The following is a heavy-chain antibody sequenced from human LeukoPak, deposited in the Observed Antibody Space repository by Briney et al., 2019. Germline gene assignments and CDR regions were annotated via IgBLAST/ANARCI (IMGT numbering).Heavy chain of an antibody. CDR2: IYSSGST. V-gene: IGHV4-4*08. D-gene: IGHD2-15*01. Sequence: SVTLSLTCTVSVGSISSYYWSWMRQPPGKGLEGIEYIYSSGSTDYTPPLKSRVTISIDTSKNQFSLKLSSVTAADTAVYYCARSGSYAAAGDYWGQGTLVTVSS. CDR3: ARSGSYAAAGDY. J-gene: IGHJ4*02. CDR1: VGSISSYY.